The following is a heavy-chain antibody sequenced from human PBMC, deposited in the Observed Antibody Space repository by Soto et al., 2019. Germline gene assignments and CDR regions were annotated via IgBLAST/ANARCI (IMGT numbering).Heavy chain of an antibody. Sequence: PGGSLRLSCAASGFTFGSYVMAWVRQAPGKGLEWISGISASGGGTYYSDSVKGRFTISRDNSKNTVYLQMSSLRAEDTAVYYCAKRFPDDNSAHGLDYWGQGTLVTVSS. V-gene: IGHV3-23*01. J-gene: IGHJ4*02. D-gene: IGHD3-22*01. CDR2: ISASGGGT. CDR1: GFTFGSYV. CDR3: AKRFPDDNSAHGLDY.